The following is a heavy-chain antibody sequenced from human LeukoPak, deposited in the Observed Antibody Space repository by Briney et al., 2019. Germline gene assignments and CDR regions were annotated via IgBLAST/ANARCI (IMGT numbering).Heavy chain of an antibody. CDR3: ARDIVVVPAARVCGMDV. V-gene: IGHV4-59*01. D-gene: IGHD2-2*01. CDR1: GGSISSYY. CDR2: ISYSGST. Sequence: SETLSLTCTVSGGSISSYYWSWIRQPPGKGLEWIGYISYSGSTNYNPSLKSRVTISVDTSKNQFSLKLSSVTAADTSVYYCARDIVVVPAARVCGMDVWGQGTTVTVSS. J-gene: IGHJ6*02.